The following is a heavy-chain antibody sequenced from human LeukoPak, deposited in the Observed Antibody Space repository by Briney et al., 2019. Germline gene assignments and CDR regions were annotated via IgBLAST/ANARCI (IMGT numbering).Heavy chain of an antibody. Sequence: PGRSLRLSCAASGFTFSSYGMHWVRQAPGKGLEWVAVIWYDGSNKYYADSVKGRFTISRDNSKNTLYLQMNSLRAEDTAVYYCARTVTTMGGLDPWGQGTLVTVSS. CDR3: ARTVTTMGGLDP. CDR2: IWYDGSNK. V-gene: IGHV3-33*01. D-gene: IGHD4-17*01. J-gene: IGHJ5*02. CDR1: GFTFSSYG.